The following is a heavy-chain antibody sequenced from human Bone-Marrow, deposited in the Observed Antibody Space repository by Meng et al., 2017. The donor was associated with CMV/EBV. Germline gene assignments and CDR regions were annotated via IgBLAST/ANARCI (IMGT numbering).Heavy chain of an antibody. V-gene: IGHV1-2*02. D-gene: IGHD3-3*01. J-gene: IGHJ6*02. CDR3: ARDYPTSYDFWSGDYYYYGMDV. CDR1: GYTFTNYY. Sequence: ASVKVSCKASGYTFTNYYMHWVRQAPGQGLEWMGWINPNSGGTNYAQKFQGRVTMTRDTSISTAYMELSRLRSDDTAVYYCARDYPTSYDFWSGDYYYYGMDVWGQGHTVTVSS. CDR2: INPNSGGT.